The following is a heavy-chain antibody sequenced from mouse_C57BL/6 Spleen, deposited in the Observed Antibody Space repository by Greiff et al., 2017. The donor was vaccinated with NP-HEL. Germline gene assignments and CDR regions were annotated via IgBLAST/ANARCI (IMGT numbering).Heavy chain of an antibody. CDR1: GYSITSGYY. Sequence: EVKLMESGPGLVKPSQSLSLTCSVTGYSITSGYYWNWIRQFPGNKLEWMGYISYDGSNNYNPSLKNRISITRDTSKNQFFLKLNSVTTEDTATYYCARGGYYGSSPYYAMDYWGQGTSVTVSS. J-gene: IGHJ4*01. CDR3: ARGGYYGSSPYYAMDY. D-gene: IGHD1-1*01. CDR2: ISYDGSN. V-gene: IGHV3-6*01.